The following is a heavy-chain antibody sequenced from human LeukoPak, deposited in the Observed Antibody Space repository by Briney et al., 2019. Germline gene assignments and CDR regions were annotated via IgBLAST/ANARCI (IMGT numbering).Heavy chain of an antibody. V-gene: IGHV1-69*01. D-gene: IGHD2-15*01. CDR1: GGTFISYA. CDR2: IIPIFGTA. CDR3: ARGGIAATGPDAFDI. Sequence: SVKVSCKASGGTFISYAISWVRQAPGQGLEWMGGIIPIFGTANYAQKFQGRVTITADESTSTAYMELSSLRSEDTAVYYCARGGIAATGPDAFDIWGQGTMVTVSS. J-gene: IGHJ3*02.